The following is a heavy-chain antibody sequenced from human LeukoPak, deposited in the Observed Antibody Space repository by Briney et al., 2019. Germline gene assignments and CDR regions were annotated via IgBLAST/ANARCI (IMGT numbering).Heavy chain of an antibody. Sequence: PGGSLRLSCAASGFIFSSYAMSWVRQTPGNGLEWVSGIGGSDGRTYYADSVKGRFTISRDNSKDTVYLQMNSVRVEDTAIYYCAKDQLSGWLAKAFDIWGQGTMVTVTS. CDR3: AKDQLSGWLAKAFDI. CDR1: GFIFSSYA. D-gene: IGHD6-19*01. CDR2: IGGSDGRT. J-gene: IGHJ3*02. V-gene: IGHV3-23*01.